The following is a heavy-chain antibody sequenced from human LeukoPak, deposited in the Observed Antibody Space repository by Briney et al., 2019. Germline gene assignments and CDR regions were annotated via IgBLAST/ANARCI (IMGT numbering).Heavy chain of an antibody. CDR3: ARDIFDY. Sequence: GGSLRLSCEASGFTLESYWMSRVRQAPGKGLEWVANIKTDGSEKHYVDSVKGRFTISRDNAKNSLFLQMNSLRAEDTAVYYCARDIFDYWGQGTLVTVSS. V-gene: IGHV3-7*01. CDR1: GFTLESYW. CDR2: IKTDGSEK. J-gene: IGHJ4*02.